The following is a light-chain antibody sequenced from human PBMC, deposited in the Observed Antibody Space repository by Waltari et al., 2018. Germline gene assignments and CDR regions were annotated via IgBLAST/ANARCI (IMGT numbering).Light chain of an antibody. CDR3: QVWDDTTNSGV. Sequence: YVLTQPPPVSVAPGKTATSTCGGESIESKSVNWYQQKAGQAPVLVLFYDTDRPSGIPDRFSGSNSGNTATLTISWVEAGDEADYHCQVWDDTTNSGVFGGGTRLTVL. V-gene: IGLV3-21*01. J-gene: IGLJ3*02. CDR1: SIESKS. CDR2: YDT.